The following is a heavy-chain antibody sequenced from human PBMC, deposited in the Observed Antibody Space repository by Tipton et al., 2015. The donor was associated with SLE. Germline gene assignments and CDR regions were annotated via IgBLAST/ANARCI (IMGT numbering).Heavy chain of an antibody. CDR1: GYIFISYY. D-gene: IGHD3-9*01. CDR3: ARAIRSSTAAIFSS. CDR2: INPNSGDT. V-gene: IGHV1-2*02. J-gene: IGHJ5*02. Sequence: QLVQSGAEVKKPGASVKVSCKTSGYIFISYYVYWVRQVPGQGLELMGWINPNSGDTNYVQKFQGRVTMTRDKSISTVYMELSKLRSDDTAVFYCARAIRSSTAAIFSSWGQGTLLTVSS.